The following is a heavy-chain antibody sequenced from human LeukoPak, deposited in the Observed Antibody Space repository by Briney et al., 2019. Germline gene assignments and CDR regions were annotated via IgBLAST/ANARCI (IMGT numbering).Heavy chain of an antibody. J-gene: IGHJ5*02. CDR3: ARDSTRRGWFDP. CDR1: GGSISSYY. V-gene: IGHV4-4*07. Sequence: KPSETLSLTCTVSGGSISSYYWSWIRQPAGKGLEWIGHIYPSGSTDYNPSLRSRVTVSVDTSDNHFSLTLTSVTAADTAVYYCARDSTRRGWFDPWGQGALVTVSS. D-gene: IGHD3-10*01. CDR2: IYPSGST.